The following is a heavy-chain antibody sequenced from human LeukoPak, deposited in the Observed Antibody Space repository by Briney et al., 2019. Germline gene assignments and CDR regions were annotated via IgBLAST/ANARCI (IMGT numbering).Heavy chain of an antibody. J-gene: IGHJ6*02. D-gene: IGHD1-26*01. CDR1: GGTFSSYA. Sequence: ASVKVSCKASGGTFSSYAISWVRQAPGQGLEWMGGIIPIFGTANYAQKLQGRVTITADESTSTAYMELSSLRSEDTAVYYCARVERIYYYYGMDVWGQGTTVTVSS. V-gene: IGHV1-69*13. CDR3: ARVERIYYYYGMDV. CDR2: IIPIFGTA.